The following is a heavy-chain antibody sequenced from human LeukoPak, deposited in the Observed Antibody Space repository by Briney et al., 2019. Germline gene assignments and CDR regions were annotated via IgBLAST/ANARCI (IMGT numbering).Heavy chain of an antibody. J-gene: IGHJ5*02. CDR1: GFTFSSYG. V-gene: IGHV3-30*03. CDR2: ISYDGSNK. D-gene: IGHD6-13*01. CDR3: ARGLSRSSP. Sequence: GRSLRLSCAASGFTFSSYGMHWVRQAPGKGLEWVAVISYDGSNKYYADSVKGRFTISRDNSKNTLYLQMNTLRAEDTALYYCARGLSRSSPWGQGTLVTVSS.